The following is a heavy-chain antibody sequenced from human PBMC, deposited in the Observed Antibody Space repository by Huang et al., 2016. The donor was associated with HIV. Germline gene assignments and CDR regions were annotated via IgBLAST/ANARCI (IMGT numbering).Heavy chain of an antibody. CDR3: GRGGGGSTWQTPLVWFDP. D-gene: IGHD6-13*01. CDR2: INTSTGKS. CDR1: GYIFTRYT. J-gene: IGHJ5*02. Sequence: QVQLVQSGSELKKPGASVKVSCKASGYIFTRYTLNWVRQAPGQGLEWIGWINTSTGKSTYAQGFTGRFLFSLDTSVSTAYLQISGLKAEDTAVYFCGRGGGGSTWQTPLVWFDPWGQGTLVTVSS. V-gene: IGHV7-4-1*02.